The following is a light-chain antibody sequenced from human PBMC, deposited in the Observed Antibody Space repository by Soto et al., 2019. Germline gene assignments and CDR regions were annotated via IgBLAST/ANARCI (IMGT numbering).Light chain of an antibody. CDR2: DAS. CDR1: QSIKTY. V-gene: IGKV1-39*01. CDR3: QQCYTTPRT. J-gene: IGKJ5*01. Sequence: EIQMTQSPSSLSASVGARVTITCRASQSIKTYLNWYQQKPGNAPRLLIYDASSLQSGVPSTFSGSGSGKDFTLTISSLQPEDFATYYCQQCYTTPRTFGQGTRLEI.